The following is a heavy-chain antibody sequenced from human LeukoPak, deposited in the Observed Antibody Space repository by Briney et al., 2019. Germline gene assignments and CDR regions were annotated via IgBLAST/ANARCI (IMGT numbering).Heavy chain of an antibody. CDR3: AREQWLAFDY. CDR1: GGSISGYY. D-gene: IGHD6-19*01. V-gene: IGHV4-4*07. Sequence: SETLSLTCAVSGGSISGYYWSWFRQPAGKGLEWIGRIYTNWTTYYSPSLKSRVTMSVDTSKNQFSLKLSSVTAADTAVYYCAREQWLAFDYWGQGTLVTVSS. J-gene: IGHJ4*02. CDR2: IYTNWTT.